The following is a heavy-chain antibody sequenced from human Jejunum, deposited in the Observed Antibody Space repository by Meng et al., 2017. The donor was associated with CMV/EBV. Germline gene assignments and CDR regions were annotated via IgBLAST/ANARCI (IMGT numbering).Heavy chain of an antibody. CDR3: AFMRGQPRRNYFDF. D-gene: IGHD1-14*01. J-gene: IGHJ5*01. CDR2: MYYDGSQ. CDR1: GGSLSSSSNY. Sequence: QFQLRESGPGLVRPSETLSLTCRGSGGSLSSSSNYWGWVRQPPGKGLEWIGNMYYDGSQYYNPSLKSRVSIFADLSRNQFSLRLASVSAADTAMYYCAFMRGQPRRNYFDFWGPGTLVTVSS. V-gene: IGHV4-39*07.